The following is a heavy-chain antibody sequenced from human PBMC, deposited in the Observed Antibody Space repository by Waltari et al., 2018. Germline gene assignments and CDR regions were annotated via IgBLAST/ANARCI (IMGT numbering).Heavy chain of an antibody. CDR1: GFTFGDYG. V-gene: IGHV3-9*01. Sequence: EVQLVESGGGLVQPGRSLRLSCVASGFTFGDYGMHWVRQAPGKGLEWVSGISWNSGSIGYADSVRGRFTISRDNAKNSLYLQMNSLRPEDTALYYCAKVLSGGCFDYWGQGALVTVSS. J-gene: IGHJ4*02. CDR3: AKVLSGGCFDY. D-gene: IGHD1-26*01. CDR2: ISWNSGSI.